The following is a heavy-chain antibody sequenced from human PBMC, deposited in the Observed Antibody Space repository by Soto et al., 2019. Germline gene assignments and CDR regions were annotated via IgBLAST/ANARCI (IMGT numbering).Heavy chain of an antibody. J-gene: IGHJ4*02. V-gene: IGHV4-34*01. CDR1: GGSFSGYY. CDR3: ARLFNPKRGYSGYDYRPTRYYFDY. D-gene: IGHD5-12*01. CDR2: INHSGST. Sequence: QVQLQQWGAGLLKPSETLSLTCAVYGGSFSGYYWSWIRQPPGKGLEWIGEINHSGSTNYNPSLKSRVTISVYTSKNQFSLKLSSVTAADTAVYYCARLFNPKRGYSGYDYRPTRYYFDYWGQGTLVTVSS.